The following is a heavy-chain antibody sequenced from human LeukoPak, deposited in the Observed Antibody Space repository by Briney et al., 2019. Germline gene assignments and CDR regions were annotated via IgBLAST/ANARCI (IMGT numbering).Heavy chain of an antibody. CDR1: GYSFTSYW. V-gene: IGHV5-51*01. Sequence: GESLKISCKGSGYSFTSYWIGWVRQLPGKGLEWMGIIYPGDSDTRYSPSFQGQVTISADKSISTAYLQWSSLKASDTAMYYCASSSNLGGATYAFDIWGQGTMVTVSS. D-gene: IGHD1-26*01. CDR3: ASSSNLGGATYAFDI. CDR2: IYPGDSDT. J-gene: IGHJ3*02.